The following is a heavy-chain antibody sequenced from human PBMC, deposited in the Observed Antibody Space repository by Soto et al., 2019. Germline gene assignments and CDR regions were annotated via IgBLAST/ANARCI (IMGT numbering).Heavy chain of an antibody. D-gene: IGHD6-13*01. CDR2: IYYSGST. CDR1: GGSISSYY. Sequence: PSETLSLTCTVSGGSISSYYWSWIRQPPGKGLEWIGYIYYSGSTNYNPSLKSRVTISVDTSKNQFSLKLSSVTAADTAVYYCARVSSSWYGEADAFDIWGQGTMVTVSS. V-gene: IGHV4-59*01. CDR3: ARVSSSWYGEADAFDI. J-gene: IGHJ3*02.